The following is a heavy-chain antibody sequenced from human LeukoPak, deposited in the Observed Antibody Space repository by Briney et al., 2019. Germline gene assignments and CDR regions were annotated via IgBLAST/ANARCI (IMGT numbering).Heavy chain of an antibody. CDR3: ASAMNFGHFDL. CDR2: IYSGGGT. D-gene: IGHD2-2*01. Sequence: GGSLRLSCAASGFSVSNKYITWVRQAPGKGLEWVSVIYSGGGTYYADFVRGRFTISRDSSNNTLYLQMNSLRVEDTAIYYCASAMNFGHFDLWGRGTLVTVSS. J-gene: IGHJ2*01. CDR1: GFSVSNKY. V-gene: IGHV3-53*01.